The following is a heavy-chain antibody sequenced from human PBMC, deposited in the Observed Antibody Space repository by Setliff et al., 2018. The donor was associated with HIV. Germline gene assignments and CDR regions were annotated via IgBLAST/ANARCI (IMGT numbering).Heavy chain of an antibody. Sequence: ASVKVSCKSSGYTFTDYFMHWVRQAPGQGLEWMGWISPDNANARISQRFRGSVTMTRDRSINTAFMEFSGLTSDDTAVYYCARQLSNSFDYWGQGTLVTVSS. D-gene: IGHD1-1*01. CDR3: ARQLSNSFDY. CDR1: GYTFTDYF. J-gene: IGHJ4*02. CDR2: ISPDNANA. V-gene: IGHV1-2*02.